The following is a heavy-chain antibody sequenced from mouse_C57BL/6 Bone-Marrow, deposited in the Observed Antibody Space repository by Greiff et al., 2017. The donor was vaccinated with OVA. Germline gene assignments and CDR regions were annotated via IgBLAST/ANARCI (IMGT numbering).Heavy chain of an antibody. D-gene: IGHD1-1*01. CDR3: AIGITTVEGFAY. CDR2: IHPSDSDT. V-gene: IGHV1-74*01. CDR1: GYTFTSYW. Sequence: QVQLQQPGAELVKTGASVKVSCKASGYTFTSYWMHWVKQRPGQGLEWIGRIHPSDSDTNYNQKFKGKATLTVDKSSSTAYMQLSSLTSEDSAVYYCAIGITTVEGFAYWGQGTLVTVSA. J-gene: IGHJ3*01.